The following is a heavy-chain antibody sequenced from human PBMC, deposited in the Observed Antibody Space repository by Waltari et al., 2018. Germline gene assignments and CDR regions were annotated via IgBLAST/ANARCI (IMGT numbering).Heavy chain of an antibody. CDR3: ARDRKTRDHKNSYYGMDV. CDR1: GYSISSGYY. CDR2: TYHSGST. V-gene: IGHV4-38-2*02. J-gene: IGHJ6*02. D-gene: IGHD2-21*02. Sequence: QVQLQESGPGLVKPSETLSLTCAVSGYSISSGYYWGWIRQPPGKGLEWIGSTYHSGSTYYNPSLKSRVTISVDTSKNRFSLKLSSVTAADTAVYYCARDRKTRDHKNSYYGMDVWGQGTTVTVSS.